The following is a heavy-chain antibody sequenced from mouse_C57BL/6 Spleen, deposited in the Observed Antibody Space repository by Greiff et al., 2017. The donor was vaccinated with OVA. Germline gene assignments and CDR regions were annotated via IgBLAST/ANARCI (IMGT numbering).Heavy chain of an antibody. Sequence: VMLVESGPGLVQPSQSLSITCTASGFSLTSYGVHWVRQSPGKGLEWLGVIWSGGSTDYNAAFISRLSISKDNSKSQVFFKRNSLQADDTAIYYCARNGGYSITGAMDYWGQGTSVTGSS. D-gene: IGHD1-2*01. CDR3: ARNGGYSITGAMDY. CDR1: GFSLTSYG. V-gene: IGHV2-2*01. CDR2: IWSGGST. J-gene: IGHJ4*01.